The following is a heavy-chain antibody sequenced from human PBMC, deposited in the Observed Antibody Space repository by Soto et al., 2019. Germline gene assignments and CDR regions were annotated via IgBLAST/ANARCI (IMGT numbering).Heavy chain of an antibody. Sequence: SETLSLTCAVSGGSISSSSYYWGWIRQPPGKGLEWIGSIYYSGSTYYNPSLKSRVTISVDTSKNQFSLKLSSVTAADTAVYYCARHVRVQLERRPDWFDPWGQGTLVTVSS. V-gene: IGHV4-39*01. CDR2: IYYSGST. D-gene: IGHD1-1*01. CDR3: ARHVRVQLERRPDWFDP. J-gene: IGHJ5*02. CDR1: GGSISSSSYY.